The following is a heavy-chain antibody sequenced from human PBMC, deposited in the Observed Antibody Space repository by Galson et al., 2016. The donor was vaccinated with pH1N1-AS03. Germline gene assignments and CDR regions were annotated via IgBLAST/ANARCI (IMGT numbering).Heavy chain of an antibody. CDR1: GYTFTNYG. D-gene: IGHD3-10*01. Sequence: SVKVSCKASGYTFTNYGISWVRQAPGQGLEYMGWIGTYTIYAQKLQGRVTMTTDTSTSTAYMELRSLRSDDTAVYYCARSGSGSFSEGDFWGQGTLVSVSS. V-gene: IGHV1-18*01. CDR2: IGTYT. J-gene: IGHJ4*02. CDR3: ARSGSGSFSEGDF.